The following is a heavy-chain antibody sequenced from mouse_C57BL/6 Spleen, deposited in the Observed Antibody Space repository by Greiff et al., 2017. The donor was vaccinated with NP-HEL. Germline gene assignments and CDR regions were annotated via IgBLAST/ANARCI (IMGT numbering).Heavy chain of an antibody. CDR1: GYTFTDYY. J-gene: IGHJ3*01. Sequence: EVQLQQSGPVLVKPGASVKMSCKASGYTFTDYYMNWVKQSHGKSLEWIGVINPYNGGTSYNQKFKGKATLTVDKSSSTAYMELNSLTSEDSAVYYCARGDDYDAETGPWFAYWGQGTLVTVSA. V-gene: IGHV1-19*01. CDR2: INPYNGGT. CDR3: ARGDDYDAETGPWFAY. D-gene: IGHD2-4*01.